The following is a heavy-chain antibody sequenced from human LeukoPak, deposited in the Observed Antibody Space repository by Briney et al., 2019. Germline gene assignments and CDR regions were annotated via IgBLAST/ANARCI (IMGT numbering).Heavy chain of an antibody. CDR2: ISSISSYI. D-gene: IGHD6-19*01. J-gene: IGHJ3*02. V-gene: IGHV3-21*01. Sequence: GGSLRLSCAASGFTFSSYSMNWVRQAPGKGLEWVSSISSISSYIYYADSVKGRFTISKNNAKTALYMQMNSLRAEDTAVYYCARVYTGGWYSRRRSSHAFDIWGQGTMVTVSS. CDR3: ARVYTGGWYSRRRSSHAFDI. CDR1: GFTFSSYS.